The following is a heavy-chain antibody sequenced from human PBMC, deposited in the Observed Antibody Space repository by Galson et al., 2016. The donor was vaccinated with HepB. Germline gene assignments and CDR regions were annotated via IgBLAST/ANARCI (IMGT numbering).Heavy chain of an antibody. J-gene: IGHJ4*02. D-gene: IGHD3-9*01. CDR3: ANSRRYSSEAVNFEVGFHY. V-gene: IGHV4-39*01. CDR1: GGSITTSNYF. CDR2: IFHSGGT. Sequence: SETLSLTCIVSGGSITTSNYFWGWIRQSPGRGLEWIGSIFHSGGTYYNPSLQSRVTISVDTSKDQFSLKLASVTAADTAVYYCANSRRYSSEAVNFEVGFHYWGQGTLVTASS.